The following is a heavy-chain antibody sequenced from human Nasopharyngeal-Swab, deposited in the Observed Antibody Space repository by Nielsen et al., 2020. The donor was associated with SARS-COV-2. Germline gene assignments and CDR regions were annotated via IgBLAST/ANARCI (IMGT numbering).Heavy chain of an antibody. CDR2: INHSGST. CDR3: ARGYSRRHTYYYYYFGMDV. J-gene: IGHJ6*02. D-gene: IGHD6-13*01. V-gene: IGHV4-34*01. Sequence: SETLSLTCAVYGGSFSGYYWSWIRQPPGKGLEWIGEINHSGSTNYNPSLKSRVTISVDTSKNQFSLKLSSVTAADTAVFYCARGYSRRHTYYYYYFGMDVWGQGTTVTVSS. CDR1: GGSFSGYY.